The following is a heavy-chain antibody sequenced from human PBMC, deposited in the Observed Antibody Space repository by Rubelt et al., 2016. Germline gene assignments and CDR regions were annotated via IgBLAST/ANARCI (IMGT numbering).Heavy chain of an antibody. J-gene: IGHJ4*02. D-gene: IGHD6-13*01. CDR2: IDPSDSYL. CDR1: GYSFTSYW. Sequence: VQLVQSGAEVKKPGESLRISCKGSGYSFTSYWISWVRQMPGKGLEWMGRIDPSDSYLNYSPSYQDPVANSPTKSHSNAYLQWSSRKASDTAMYYCARLKLYSSPRGGLYYFDYWGQGTLVTVSS. CDR3: ARLKLYSSPRGGLYYFDY. V-gene: IGHV5-10-1*01.